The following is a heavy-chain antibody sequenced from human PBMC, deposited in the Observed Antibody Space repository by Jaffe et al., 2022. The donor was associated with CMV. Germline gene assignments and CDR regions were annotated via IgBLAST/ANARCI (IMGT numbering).Heavy chain of an antibody. CDR2: IRSKAFAEIT. V-gene: IGHV3-49*04. Sequence: EVLLVESGGGLIQPGRSLRLSCATSGFTFGDYAVSWVRQAPGRGLEWVGFIRSKAFAEITEYAASVKGRFTISRDDARSIAYLQMNSLKTEDTAIYYCTSHNYYDSSAFYGEYYFDYWGQGTPVTVSS. D-gene: IGHD3-22*01. J-gene: IGHJ4*02. CDR3: TSHNYYDSSAFYGEYYFDY. CDR1: GFTFGDYA.